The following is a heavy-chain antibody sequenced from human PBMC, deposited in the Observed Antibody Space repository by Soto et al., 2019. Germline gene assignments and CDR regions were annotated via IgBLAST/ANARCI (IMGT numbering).Heavy chain of an antibody. CDR3: ATPGAYDSSGLYTDY. V-gene: IGHV3-30*03. CDR1: GFTFSSYG. Sequence: QVQLVESGGGVVQPGRSLRLSCAASGFTFSSYGMHWVRQAPGKGLEWVAVISYDGSNKYYADSVKGRFTISRDNSKNTLYLQMNSLRAEDTAVYYCATPGAYDSSGLYTDYWGQGTLVTVSS. J-gene: IGHJ4*02. D-gene: IGHD3-22*01. CDR2: ISYDGSNK.